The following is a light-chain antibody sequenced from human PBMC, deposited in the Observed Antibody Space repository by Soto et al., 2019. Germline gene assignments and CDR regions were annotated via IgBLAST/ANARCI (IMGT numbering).Light chain of an antibody. CDR3: QSYDNSLLAYV. CDR2: AND. V-gene: IGLV1-40*01. J-gene: IGLJ2*01. CDR1: SSNIGAGFD. Sequence: QSVLTQPPSVSGAPGQRLTISCAGTSSNIGAGFDVDWYQQLPGTAPKLLIYANDDRPSGVPDRFSGSTSGTSASLAITGLQAEDAADYYCQSYDNSLLAYVFGGGTKLTVL.